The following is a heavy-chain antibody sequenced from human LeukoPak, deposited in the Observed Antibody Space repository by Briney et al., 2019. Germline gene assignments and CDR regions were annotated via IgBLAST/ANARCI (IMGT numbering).Heavy chain of an antibody. CDR2: ISDGGGRT. J-gene: IGHJ4*02. Sequence: GGSLRLSCVGCGITLSNYVLSWVRQARGKGVEWVAGISDGGGRTNYADSVKGRFTISRDNPKNTLYLQMTSLRSEDTAVYFCAKRGVVIRAVLVVGFHKEAYYFDSWGQGALVTVSS. V-gene: IGHV3-23*01. CDR3: AKRGVVIRAVLVVGFHKEAYYFDS. CDR1: GITLSNYV. D-gene: IGHD2-15*01.